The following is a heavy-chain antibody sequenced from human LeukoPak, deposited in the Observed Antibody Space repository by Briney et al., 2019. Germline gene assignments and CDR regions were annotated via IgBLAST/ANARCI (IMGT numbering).Heavy chain of an antibody. D-gene: IGHD3-22*01. CDR1: GYSFSSYC. CDR2: IDPSDSYT. V-gene: IGHV5-10-1*01. CDR3: ARLGSGSTYYYDSSGYYFPDY. J-gene: IGHJ4*02. Sequence: GEALKIYCKGSGYSFSSYCISWVRQMPGKGLEWMGRIDPSDSYTNYSPSFQGHVTISADKSISTAYLQWSSLKASDTAMYYCARLGSGSTYYYDSSGYYFPDYLGQGTLVTVSS.